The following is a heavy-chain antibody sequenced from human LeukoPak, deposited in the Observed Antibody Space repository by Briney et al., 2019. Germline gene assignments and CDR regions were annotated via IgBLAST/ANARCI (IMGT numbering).Heavy chain of an antibody. CDR1: GGSISSSSYY. CDR2: IYYSGST. Sequence: PSETLSLTCTVSGGSISSSSYYWGWIRQPPGKGLEWIGSIYYSGSTYYNPSLKSRVTISVDTSKNQFSLKLSSVTAADTAVYYCARTYYDILTGYYFDPWGQGTLVTVSS. J-gene: IGHJ5*02. V-gene: IGHV4-39*07. D-gene: IGHD3-9*01. CDR3: ARTYYDILTGYYFDP.